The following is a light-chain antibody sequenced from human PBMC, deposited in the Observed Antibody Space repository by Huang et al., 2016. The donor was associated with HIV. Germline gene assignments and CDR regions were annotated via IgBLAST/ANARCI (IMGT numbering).Light chain of an antibody. CDR2: GAS. V-gene: IGKV3-15*01. CDR3: QQYNNWLRWT. CDR1: QSVSSN. Sequence: EIVMTQSPATLSVSPGERATLSCTASQSVSSNLAWYQQQPGQAPRLLIYGASTRATGSPARCSGSGSGTEITLTISSLQSEDFAVYYCQQYNNWLRWTFGQGTKVEIK. J-gene: IGKJ1*01.